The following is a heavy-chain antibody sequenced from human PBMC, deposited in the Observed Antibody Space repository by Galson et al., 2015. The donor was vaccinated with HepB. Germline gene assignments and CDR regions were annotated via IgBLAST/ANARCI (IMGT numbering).Heavy chain of an antibody. V-gene: IGHV3-30-3*01. CDR2: ISHDGSND. J-gene: IGHJ4*02. Sequence: SLRLSCAASGFRFSTYGMHWVRQAPGKGLEWVAIISHDGSNDNYADSVKGRFTISRDNSKNTRYLQMKTLRPQDTAVYYCAREGGIIGTTLGDYWGQGTLVTVSS. CDR3: AREGGIIGTTLGDY. CDR1: GFRFSTYG. D-gene: IGHD1-14*01.